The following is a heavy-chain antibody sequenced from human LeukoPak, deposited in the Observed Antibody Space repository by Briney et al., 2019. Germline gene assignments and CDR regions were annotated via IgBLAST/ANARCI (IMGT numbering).Heavy chain of an antibody. D-gene: IGHD4-17*01. V-gene: IGHV3-23*01. Sequence: GGSLRLSCAASGFSFSTYTMNWFRQAPGKGLEWVSAFSGSGSATYYSGSAKGRFTISRDNSKNTLYLQMNSLRAEGTAVYFCAKERQAGDYFTSDYWGQGTLVTVSS. J-gene: IGHJ4*02. CDR1: GFSFSTYT. CDR2: FSGSGSAT. CDR3: AKERQAGDYFTSDY.